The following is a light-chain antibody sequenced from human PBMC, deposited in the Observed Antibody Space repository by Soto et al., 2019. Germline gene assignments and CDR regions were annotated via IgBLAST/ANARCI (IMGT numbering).Light chain of an antibody. CDR1: QDISKY. J-gene: IGKJ3*01. V-gene: IGKV1-33*01. Sequence: DLQMPQSPSSLSASVGDRVTITCQASQDISKYLNWYQQKPGKAPKVLIYDAANLETGVPPRFSGTGSGTDFTFTISSLQPEDIATYYCQQYENLPFTFGPGPTVDFK. CDR3: QQYENLPFT. CDR2: DAA.